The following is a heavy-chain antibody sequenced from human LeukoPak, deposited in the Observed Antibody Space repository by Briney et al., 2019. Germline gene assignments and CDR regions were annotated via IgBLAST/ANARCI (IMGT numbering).Heavy chain of an antibody. V-gene: IGHV3-7*01. Sequence: PGGSLRLSCVDSGFTFASSGMAWVRQAPGKGLEWVANIKEDGSEKHYVDSVKGRFTISRDNAKNSLYLQMNSLRAEDTAVYYCAREPGIGYAFDIWGQGTMVTVSS. CDR1: GFTFASSG. J-gene: IGHJ3*02. CDR3: AREPGIGYAFDI. CDR2: IKEDGSEK. D-gene: IGHD3-10*01.